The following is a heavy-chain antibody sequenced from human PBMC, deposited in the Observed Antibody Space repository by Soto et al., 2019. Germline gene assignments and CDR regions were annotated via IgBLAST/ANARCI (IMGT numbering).Heavy chain of an antibody. CDR3: ARGQRFSDWFDP. Sequence: SETLSLTCTVSGGAISAYYWTWIRQPAGKGLEWIGRIYSSGSTKYNPSLQSRVTMSLDTSNNQFSLRLTSVTAADTAVYYCARGQRFSDWFDPWGQGTLVTVSS. D-gene: IGHD3-3*01. V-gene: IGHV4-4*07. CDR2: IYSSGST. CDR1: GGAISAYY. J-gene: IGHJ5*02.